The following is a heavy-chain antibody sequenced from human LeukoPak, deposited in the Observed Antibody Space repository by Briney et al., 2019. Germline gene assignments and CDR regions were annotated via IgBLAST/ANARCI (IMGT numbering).Heavy chain of an antibody. CDR2: INPNSGGT. Sequence: ASVKVSCKASGYTFTGYYMHWVRQAPGQGLEWMGRINPNSGGTNYAQKFQGRVTMTRDTSISTAYMELSRLRSDDTAAYYCARDLGEQWLETDYWGQGTLVTVSS. J-gene: IGHJ4*02. CDR3: ARDLGEQWLETDY. V-gene: IGHV1-2*06. CDR1: GYTFTGYY. D-gene: IGHD6-19*01.